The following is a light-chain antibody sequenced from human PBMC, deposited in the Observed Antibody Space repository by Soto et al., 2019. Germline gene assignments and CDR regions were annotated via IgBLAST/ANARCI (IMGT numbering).Light chain of an antibody. Sequence: AIQMTQSPSSLSASIGERVTITCRASQGIRNDLGWYQQKPGKAPKLLIYAASSLQSGVSSRFSGSGSGTYFTLTISSLQPEDFAPYYCLQDYSYPYTFGQGTKLEIK. CDR2: AAS. V-gene: IGKV1-6*01. CDR1: QGIRND. J-gene: IGKJ2*01. CDR3: LQDYSYPYT.